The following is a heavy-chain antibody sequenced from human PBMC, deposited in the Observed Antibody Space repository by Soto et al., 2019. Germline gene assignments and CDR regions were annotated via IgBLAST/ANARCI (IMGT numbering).Heavy chain of an antibody. Sequence: PGGSLRLSCAASGVTFSSYGMHWVRQAPGKGLEWVAVIWYDGSNKYYADSVKGRFTISRDNSKNTLYLQMNSLRAEDTAVYYCAGYCSSTSCSAPWGQGT. V-gene: IGHV3-33*01. J-gene: IGHJ5*02. CDR1: GVTFSSYG. CDR3: AGYCSSTSCSAP. CDR2: IWYDGSNK. D-gene: IGHD2-2*03.